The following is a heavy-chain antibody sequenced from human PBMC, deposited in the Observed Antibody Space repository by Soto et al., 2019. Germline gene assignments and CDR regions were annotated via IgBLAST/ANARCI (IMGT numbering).Heavy chain of an antibody. J-gene: IGHJ4*02. CDR1: EFPFHNFA. Sequence: SLSLSCSSSEFPFHNFAMHWVHKAPGQGLEWVAFISSDGDDKKFADSGKGRFTISRDSSKNTMFMQMNSPRPEDTAVYFCAKEAGRGAADFYFDNWGGGTRITV. CDR3: AKEAGRGAADFYFDN. CDR2: ISSDGDDK. V-gene: IGHV3-30*18. D-gene: IGHD6-13*01.